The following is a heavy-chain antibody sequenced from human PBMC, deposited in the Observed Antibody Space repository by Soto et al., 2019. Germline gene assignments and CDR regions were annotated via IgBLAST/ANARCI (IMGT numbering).Heavy chain of an antibody. D-gene: IGHD6-19*01. CDR3: ARDHRYSSGWYQDYYYGMDV. J-gene: IGHJ6*02. CDR2: INPNSGGT. Sequence: ASVKVSCKASGYTFTGYYMHWVRQAPGQGLEWMGWINPNSGGTNYAQKFQGWVTMTRDTSISTAYMELSRLRSDDTAVYYCARDHRYSSGWYQDYYYGMDVWGQGTTVTVSS. CDR1: GYTFTGYY. V-gene: IGHV1-2*04.